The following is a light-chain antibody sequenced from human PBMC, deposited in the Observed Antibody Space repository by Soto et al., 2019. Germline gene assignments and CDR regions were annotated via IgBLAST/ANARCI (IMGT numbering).Light chain of an antibody. CDR1: QIINTW. CDR2: QAS. CDR3: QQYKSYPQT. V-gene: IGKV1-5*03. Sequence: DIQMTQSPSVLSASVGERVTITCRASQIINTWLDWYQHKPGKAPNLLIYQASSLESGVPSRFSGSGSGTDFTLTISNLQPDDFATYYCQQYKSYPQTFGQGTKVEIK. J-gene: IGKJ1*01.